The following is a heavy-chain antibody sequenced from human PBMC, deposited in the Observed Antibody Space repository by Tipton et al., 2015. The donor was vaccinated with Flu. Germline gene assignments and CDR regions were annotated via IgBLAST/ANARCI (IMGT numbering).Heavy chain of an antibody. CDR2: IIHSGYT. Sequence: TLSLTCAVFGGSFSGHYWVWIRQPPGKGLEWIGEIIHSGYTKYNPSLKSRVTMSIDTSKNQFSLNLNSVTAADTAMYYCARACGSGGNRWFDPWGQGALVTVSS. J-gene: IGHJ5*02. CDR1: GGSFSGHY. V-gene: IGHV4-34*12. CDR3: ARACGSGGNRWFDP. D-gene: IGHD2-15*01.